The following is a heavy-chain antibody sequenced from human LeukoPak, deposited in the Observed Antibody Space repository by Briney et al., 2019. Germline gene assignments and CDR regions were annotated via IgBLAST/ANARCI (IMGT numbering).Heavy chain of an antibody. V-gene: IGHV3-30-3*01. CDR2: ISYDGSNK. D-gene: IGHD3-16*01. CDR1: GFTFSSYA. CDR3: AKVRQDYGMDV. Sequence: PGGSLRLSCAASGFTFSSYAMHWVRQAPGKGLEWVAVISYDGSNKYYADSVKGRFTISRDNSKNTLYLQMNSLRAEDTAVYYCAKVRQDYGMDVWGQGTTVTVSS. J-gene: IGHJ6*02.